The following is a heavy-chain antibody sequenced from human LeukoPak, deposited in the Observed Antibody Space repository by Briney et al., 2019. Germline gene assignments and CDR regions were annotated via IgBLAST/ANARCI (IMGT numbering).Heavy chain of an antibody. CDR3: ARSHSSGYYYVY. CDR2: IYYSGST. J-gene: IGHJ4*02. Sequence: SETLSLTCTVSGGSISSSSYYWGWIRQPPGKGLEWIGSIYYSGSTYYNPSLKSRVTISVDTSKNQFSLKLSSVTAADTAVYYCARSHSSGYYYVYWGQGTLVTVSS. CDR1: GGSISSSSYY. V-gene: IGHV4-39*07. D-gene: IGHD3-22*01.